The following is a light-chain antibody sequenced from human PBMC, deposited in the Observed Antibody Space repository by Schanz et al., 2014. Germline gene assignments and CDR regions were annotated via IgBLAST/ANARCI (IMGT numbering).Light chain of an antibody. J-gene: IGLJ1*01. Sequence: QSVLTQPPSVSGAPGQRVTISCTGSSSNIGAGYDVHWYQQLPGAAPKLLIYGNYRRPSGVPDRFSGSKSGNTASLTVSGLQADDEADYYCSSYRRTAAVAVFGTGTKLTVL. CDR3: SSYRRTAAVAV. V-gene: IGLV1-40*01. CDR2: GNY. CDR1: SSNIGAGYD.